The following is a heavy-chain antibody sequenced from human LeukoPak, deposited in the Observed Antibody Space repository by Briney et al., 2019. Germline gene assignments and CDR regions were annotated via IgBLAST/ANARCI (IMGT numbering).Heavy chain of an antibody. CDR3: AKDDFLRRIFGVVTIPYYFDY. CDR1: GFTFSSYA. D-gene: IGHD3-3*01. V-gene: IGHV3-23*01. CDR2: ISGSGGST. J-gene: IGHJ4*02. Sequence: GGSLRLSCAASGFTFSSYAMSWVRQAPGKGLEWVSAISGSGGSTYYADSVKGRFTISRDNSKNTLYLQMNSLRAEDTAVYYCAKDDFLRRIFGVVTIPYYFDYWGQGTLVTVS.